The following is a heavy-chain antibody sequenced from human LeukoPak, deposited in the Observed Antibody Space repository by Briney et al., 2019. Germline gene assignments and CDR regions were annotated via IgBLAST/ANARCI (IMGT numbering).Heavy chain of an antibody. V-gene: IGHV4-59*01. CDR3: ARDRGGSPR. J-gene: IGHJ4*02. D-gene: IGHD2-15*01. Sequence: TSETLSLTCTVSGGSTSSYYWSWIRQPPGKGLEWIGYTYYSGSTNSNPSLKSRVTISVDTFKNQFSLKLSSVTAADTAVYYCARDRGGSPRWGQGTLVTVSS. CDR1: GGSTSSYY. CDR2: TYYSGST.